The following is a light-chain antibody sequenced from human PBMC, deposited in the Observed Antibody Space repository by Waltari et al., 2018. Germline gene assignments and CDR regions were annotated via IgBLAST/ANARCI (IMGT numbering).Light chain of an antibody. CDR1: ALPKQY. CDR2: KDR. V-gene: IGLV3-25*03. CDR3: QSADSSGTYHV. Sequence: SYELTQPPSVSVSPGQTARITCSGDALPKQYAYWYQQKPGQAPVLVIYKDRERASGIPERFSGSSSGTTVTLTISGVQAEDEADYYCQSADSSGTYHVFGSGTKVTVL. J-gene: IGLJ6*01.